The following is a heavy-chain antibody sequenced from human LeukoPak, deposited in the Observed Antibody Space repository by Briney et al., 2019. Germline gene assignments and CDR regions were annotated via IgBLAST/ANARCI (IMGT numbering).Heavy chain of an antibody. CDR2: ISDHNGDT. Sequence: GASVKVSCKASGYTFSNYGISWVRQAPGQGLEWMGWISDHNGDTNYAQKFRGRVTVTTETSTSTAYMELRRLGADDTAVYYCARDLEYTINSYNGWDDTFDIWGQGTMVTVSS. D-gene: IGHD5-12*01. CDR1: GYTFSNYG. V-gene: IGHV1-18*01. J-gene: IGHJ3*02. CDR3: ARDLEYTINSYNGWDDTFDI.